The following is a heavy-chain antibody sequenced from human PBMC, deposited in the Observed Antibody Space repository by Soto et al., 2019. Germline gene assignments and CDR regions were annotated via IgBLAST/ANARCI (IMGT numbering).Heavy chain of an antibody. D-gene: IGHD6-13*01. Sequence: PGGSLRLSCAASGFTFSNYAMSWARQAPGKGLEWFSAVTGGGGDTYYADSVKGRFTISRDNSDNTLYLQMNSLRAEDTAVYYCAKGSAGSRPYYFDYWGQGTLVTVSS. CDR2: VTGGGGDT. J-gene: IGHJ4*02. CDR1: GFTFSNYA. CDR3: AKGSAGSRPYYFDY. V-gene: IGHV3-23*01.